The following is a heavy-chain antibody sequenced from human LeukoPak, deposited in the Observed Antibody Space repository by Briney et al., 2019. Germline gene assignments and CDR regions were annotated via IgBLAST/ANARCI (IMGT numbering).Heavy chain of an antibody. CDR1: GFSLSSYA. Sequence: GGSLRLSCAASGFSLSSYAMSWVRQAPGKGLEWVSAISSTDAGTYHADSVRGRFTISRDSSKNTLYLQMNSLRAEDAGVYYCAKAPVTSCRGAYCYPFDYWGQGTLVTVSS. CDR2: ISSTDAGT. CDR3: AKAPVTSCRGAYCYPFDY. D-gene: IGHD2-21*01. J-gene: IGHJ4*02. V-gene: IGHV3-23*01.